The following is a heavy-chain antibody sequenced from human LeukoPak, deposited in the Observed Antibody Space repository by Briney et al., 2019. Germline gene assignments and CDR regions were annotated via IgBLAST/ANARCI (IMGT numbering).Heavy chain of an antibody. CDR1: GFTVNSNY. J-gene: IGHJ4*02. Sequence: GGSLRLSCAASGFTVNSNYMSWVRQAPGKGLEWVSVIYSDATTYYADSVKGRFTISRDNSKNTLYLQMNSLRAEDTAVYYCARSSSAWPDYWGQGTLVTVPS. D-gene: IGHD6-19*01. V-gene: IGHV3-53*01. CDR3: ARSSSAWPDY. CDR2: IYSDATT.